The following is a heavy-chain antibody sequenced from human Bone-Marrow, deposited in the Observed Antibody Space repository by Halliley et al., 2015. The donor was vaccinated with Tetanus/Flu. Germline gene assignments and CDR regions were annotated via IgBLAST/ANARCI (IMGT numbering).Heavy chain of an antibody. Sequence: LVKPTQTLTLTCTFSGFSLSTSGVGVGWIRQPPGKALEWLALIYWNNDKRYSPSLKHMLSITKDTSRNQVVLTMTNMDPVDTGTYFCAHIIRTLKNHCSGAVCPNYYFYGMDVWGQGTSVSVSS. CDR2: IYWNNDK. J-gene: IGHJ6*02. D-gene: IGHD2-15*01. CDR1: GFSLSTSGVG. CDR3: AHIIRTLKNHCSGAVCPNYYFYGMDV. V-gene: IGHV2-5*01.